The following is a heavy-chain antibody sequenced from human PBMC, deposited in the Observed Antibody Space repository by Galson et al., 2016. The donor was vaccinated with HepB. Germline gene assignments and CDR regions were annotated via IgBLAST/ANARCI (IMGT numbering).Heavy chain of an antibody. CDR2: ISYDGNTK. J-gene: IGHJ2*01. D-gene: IGHD3-3*01. CDR3: AKDSADFGAVTLYNYFDL. Sequence: SLRLSCAASGFTFSYAGMHWVRQAPGKGLEWVAIISYDGNTKYYGDSVKGRFTISRDNSKNTLYLQMDSLRPEDTAVYFCAKDSADFGAVTLYNYFDLWGRGTLFTVSS. V-gene: IGHV3-30*18. CDR1: GFTFSYAG.